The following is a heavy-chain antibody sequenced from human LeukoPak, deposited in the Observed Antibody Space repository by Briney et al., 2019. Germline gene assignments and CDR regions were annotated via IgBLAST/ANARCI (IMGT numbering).Heavy chain of an antibody. J-gene: IGHJ4*02. Sequence: ASAKVSCKASGYTFTSYGISWVRQAPGQGLEWMGWISAYNGNTNYAQKLQGRVTMTTDTSTSTAYMELRSLRSDDTAVYYCARDQVLGYYYDSSGYFGYWGQGTLVTVSS. CDR1: GYTFTSYG. CDR3: ARDQVLGYYYDSSGYFGY. V-gene: IGHV1-18*01. CDR2: ISAYNGNT. D-gene: IGHD3-22*01.